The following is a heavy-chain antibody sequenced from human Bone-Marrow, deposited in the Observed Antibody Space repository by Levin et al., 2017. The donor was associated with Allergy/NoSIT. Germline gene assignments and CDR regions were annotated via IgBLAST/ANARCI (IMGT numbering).Heavy chain of an antibody. J-gene: IGHJ4*02. V-gene: IGHV3-7*01. CDR1: GFNFNDFW. D-gene: IGHD4-23*01. Sequence: GGSLRLSCAASGFNFNDFWMSWVRQTPGKGLEWVANMNHDGSEIYYVDSVEGRFTISRDNAKKSLFLQMNSLRVEETGIYFCARETDYGGNFDYWGPGTFVTVSS. CDR3: ARETDYGGNFDY. CDR2: MNHDGSEI.